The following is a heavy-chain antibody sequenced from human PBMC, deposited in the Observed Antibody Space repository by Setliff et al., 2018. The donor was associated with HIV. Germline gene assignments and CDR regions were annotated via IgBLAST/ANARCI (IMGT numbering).Heavy chain of an antibody. J-gene: IGHJ5*02. CDR2: LHYSGNT. CDR1: GGSIRSSTYY. D-gene: IGHD3-22*01. V-gene: IGHV4-39*07. CDR3: ARDMTYYFDSSGSFGWFDP. Sequence: SETLSLTCTVSGGSIRSSTYYWGWIRQFPGKGLEWIGSLHYSGNTYYNSSLKSRVTISLDTSKNQFSLKLNSVTAADTAVYYCARDMTYYFDSSGSFGWFDPWGQGTLVTVSS.